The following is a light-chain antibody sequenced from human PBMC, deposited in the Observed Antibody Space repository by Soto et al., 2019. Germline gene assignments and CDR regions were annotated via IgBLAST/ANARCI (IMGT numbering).Light chain of an antibody. CDR1: TSNIGSNY. Sequence: HSVRTQAPSGSGAPGGGGTISGSGSTSNIGSNYVYGYQQLPGTAPKLLIYRNNQRPSGVPDRFSGSKSGTTASLTVSGLQAEDEADYYCQSYDRSLSGHVFGTGTKVTVL. CDR2: RNN. CDR3: QSYDRSLSGHV. J-gene: IGLJ1*01. V-gene: IGLV1-47*01.